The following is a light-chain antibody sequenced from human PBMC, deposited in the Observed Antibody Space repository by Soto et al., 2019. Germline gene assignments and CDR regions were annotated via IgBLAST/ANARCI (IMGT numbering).Light chain of an antibody. Sequence: QPASVSGSPGQSITISCSGSISDVGSSGPVSWYQHHPGQVPKLIIYEGSRRPSGASSRFSGSKTGNTASLTITGLQAEDEANYYCCSYVGARTYVFGTGTKVTVL. CDR2: EGS. V-gene: IGLV2-23*01. CDR3: CSYVGARTYV. J-gene: IGLJ1*01. CDR1: ISDVGSSGP.